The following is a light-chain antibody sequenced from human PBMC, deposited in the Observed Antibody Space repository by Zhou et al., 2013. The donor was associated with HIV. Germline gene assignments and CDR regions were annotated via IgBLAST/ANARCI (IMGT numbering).Light chain of an antibody. J-gene: IGKJ1*01. CDR1: QSVSGN. Sequence: EIVMTQSPATLSVSPGERASLSCRASQSVSGNLAWYQQKPGQAPRLLIYGASSRATGIPDRFNGSGSGTKFTLTISRLEPEDFAVYYCQQYGSSRTFGLGT. CDR3: QQYGSSRT. V-gene: IGKV3-20*01. CDR2: GAS.